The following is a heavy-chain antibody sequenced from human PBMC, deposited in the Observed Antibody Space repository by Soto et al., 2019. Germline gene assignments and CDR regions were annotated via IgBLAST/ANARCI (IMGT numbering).Heavy chain of an antibody. Sequence: GASVKVSCKAFGYTFTSYDINWVRQATGQGLEWMGWMNPNSGNTGYAQKFQGRVTMTRNTSISTAYMELSSLRSEDTAVYYCARGWGLRFLEWLNDAFDIWGQGTMVTVSS. CDR2: MNPNSGNT. V-gene: IGHV1-8*01. J-gene: IGHJ3*02. CDR3: ARGWGLRFLEWLNDAFDI. CDR1: GYTFTSYD. D-gene: IGHD3-3*01.